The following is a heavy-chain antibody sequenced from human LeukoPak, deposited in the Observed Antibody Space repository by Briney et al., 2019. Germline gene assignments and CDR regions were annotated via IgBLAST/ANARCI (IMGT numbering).Heavy chain of an antibody. CDR2: ITVYNGNT. CDR1: GYTFTNYN. Sequence: ASVKVSCKASGYTFTNYNIGWVRQAPGHGLEWMGWITVYNGNTHYAQKLQGRVTLTTDTSTSTAYMELGSLRSDDTAVYYCARGEVTGGYFDYWGQGTLVTVSS. CDR3: ARGEVTGGYFDY. D-gene: IGHD7-27*01. V-gene: IGHV1-18*01. J-gene: IGHJ4*02.